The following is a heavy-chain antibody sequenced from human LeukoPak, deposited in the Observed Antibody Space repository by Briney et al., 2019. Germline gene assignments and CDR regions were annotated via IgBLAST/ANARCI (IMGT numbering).Heavy chain of an antibody. V-gene: IGHV3-30*18. J-gene: IGHJ6*02. CDR1: GFTFSGYG. CDR2: ISYDGNDK. CDR3: AKVDTAMVAGYFYGMDV. D-gene: IGHD5-18*01. Sequence: GGSLRLSCAASGFTFSGYGLHWVRQAPGKGLEWVALISYDGNDKYYADSVKGRFTISRDNSKNTLALQMNSLRAEDTAVYYCAKVDTAMVAGYFYGMDVWGQGTTVTVSS.